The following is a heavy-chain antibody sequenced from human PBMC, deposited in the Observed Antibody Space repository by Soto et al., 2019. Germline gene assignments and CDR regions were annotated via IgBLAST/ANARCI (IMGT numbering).Heavy chain of an antibody. Sequence: VGSLRLSCAVSGFTVSNNYMSWVRQAPGKGLEGVSVIYSGGYTAYGDSVKGRFTISRDNSKNTLYLQMNSLRAEDTAIYYCAQNGQWLATPPVAWGQGSLVTVSS. D-gene: IGHD6-19*01. V-gene: IGHV3-53*01. CDR3: AQNGQWLATPPVA. CDR2: IYSGGYT. CDR1: GFTVSNNY. J-gene: IGHJ4*02.